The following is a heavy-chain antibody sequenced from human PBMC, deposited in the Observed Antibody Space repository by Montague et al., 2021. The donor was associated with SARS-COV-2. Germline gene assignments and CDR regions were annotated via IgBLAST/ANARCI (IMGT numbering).Heavy chain of an antibody. Sequence: SETLSLTCVVSGDSISTDNWWTWVRLPPGKGLEWVGEIYHTGSTKCKPSLKSRVTISVDTSKNQSSLKLSSVTAADTAVYYCARGTKRVFTYDYDSSGYASDYWGQGTLVTVSS. J-gene: IGHJ4*02. CDR3: ARGTKRVFTYDYDSSGYASDY. V-gene: IGHV4-4*02. D-gene: IGHD3-22*01. CDR2: IYHTGST. CDR1: GDSISTDNW.